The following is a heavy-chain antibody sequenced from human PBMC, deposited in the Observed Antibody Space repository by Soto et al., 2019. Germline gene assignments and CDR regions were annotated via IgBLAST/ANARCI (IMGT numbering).Heavy chain of an antibody. CDR1: GSSFTGDY. D-gene: IGHD3-22*01. J-gene: IGHJ4*02. Sequence: QVQLQESGPGLVRPSETLSPTCSVSGSSFTGDYWSWIRQPAGMGLEWIGRVFGNGAGTPIYNFSLKNRVTMSVDSSTKQFSLKATSVTAGDTAVYFWARDRPPYDRSRQAAGAFEDWGQGILVTVSS. CDR2: VFGNGAGTP. CDR3: ARDRPPYDRSRQAAGAFED. V-gene: IGHV4-4*07.